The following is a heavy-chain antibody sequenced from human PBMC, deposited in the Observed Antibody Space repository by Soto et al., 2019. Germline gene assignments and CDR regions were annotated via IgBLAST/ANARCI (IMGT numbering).Heavy chain of an antibody. D-gene: IGHD1-7*01. V-gene: IGHV3-30-3*01. Sequence: QVQLVESGGGVVQPGRSLRLSCAASGFTFSSYAMHWVRQAPGKGLEWVAVISYDGSNKYYADSVKGRFTISRDNSKNTLYLQMNSLRAEDTAVYYCVRVRLELLYYFDYWGQGTLVTVSS. CDR2: ISYDGSNK. CDR1: GFTFSSYA. J-gene: IGHJ4*02. CDR3: VRVRLELLYYFDY.